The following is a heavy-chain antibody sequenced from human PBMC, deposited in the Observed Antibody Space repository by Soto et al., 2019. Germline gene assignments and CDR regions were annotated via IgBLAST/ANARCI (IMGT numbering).Heavy chain of an antibody. CDR3: AREDMYDSSGYYDY. V-gene: IGHV4-31*03. CDR2: IYYSGST. CDR1: GGSISSGGYY. Sequence: PSETLSLTCTVSGGSISSGGYYWSWIRQHPGKGLEWIGYIYYSGSTYYNPSLKSRVTISVDTSKNQFSLKLSSVTAADTAVYYCAREDMYDSSGYYDYWGQGXLVTVYS. D-gene: IGHD3-22*01. J-gene: IGHJ4*02.